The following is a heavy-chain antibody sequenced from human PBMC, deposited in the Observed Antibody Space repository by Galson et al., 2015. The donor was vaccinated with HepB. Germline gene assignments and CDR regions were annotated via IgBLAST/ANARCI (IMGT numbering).Heavy chain of an antibody. CDR2: ISGGGGST. D-gene: IGHD3-22*01. V-gene: IGHV3-23*01. CDR1: GFTFSDYA. J-gene: IGHJ3*02. CDR3: AKGRYYYDSRDAFDI. Sequence: SLRLSCAASGFTFSDYAMNWVRQAPGKGLEWVLAISGGGGSTYYADSVKGRFTISRDNSKNTLYLQMNRLRAEDTAVYYCAKGRYYYDSRDAFDIWGQGTMVTVSS.